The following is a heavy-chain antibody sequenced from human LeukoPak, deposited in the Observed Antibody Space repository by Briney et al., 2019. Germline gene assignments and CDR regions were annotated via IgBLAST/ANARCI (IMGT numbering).Heavy chain of an antibody. D-gene: IGHD1-1*01. CDR2: MNPNSGNT. V-gene: IGHV1-8*01. CDR1: GYTFTSYD. CDR3: ARARLERPRENEGFDY. J-gene: IGHJ4*02. Sequence: ASVKVSCKASGYTFTSYDIKWVRQATGQGLEWMGWMNPNSGNTGYAQKFQGRVTMTRNTSMSTAYMELSSLRSEDTAMYYCARARLERPRENEGFDYWGQGTLVTVSS.